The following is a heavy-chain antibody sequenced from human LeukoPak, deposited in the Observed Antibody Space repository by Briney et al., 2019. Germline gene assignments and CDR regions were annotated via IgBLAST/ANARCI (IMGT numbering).Heavy chain of an antibody. CDR3: ARYLDYGGNSRVFQH. Sequence: SETLSLTCTVSGYSISSGYYWGWIRQPPGKGLEWIGSIYHSGSTYYNPSLKSRVTISIDTSKSQFSLKLSSVTAADTAFYYCARYLDYGGNSRVFQHWGQGTLVTVSS. CDR2: IYHSGST. J-gene: IGHJ1*01. D-gene: IGHD4-23*01. CDR1: GYSISSGYY. V-gene: IGHV4-38-2*02.